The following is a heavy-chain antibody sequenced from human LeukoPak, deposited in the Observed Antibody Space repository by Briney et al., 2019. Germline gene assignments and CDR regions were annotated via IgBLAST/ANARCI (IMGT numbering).Heavy chain of an antibody. D-gene: IGHD3-16*02. Sequence: GGSLRLSCAASGFTFSSYWMSWVRQAPGKGLEWVANIKQDGSEKYYVDSVEGRFTISRDNAKNSLYLHINSLRAEDTAVYYCARDVGGVIASSHLGGQGTLVTVSS. CDR3: ARDVGGVIASSHL. CDR1: GFTFSSYW. CDR2: IKQDGSEK. J-gene: IGHJ4*02. V-gene: IGHV3-7*01.